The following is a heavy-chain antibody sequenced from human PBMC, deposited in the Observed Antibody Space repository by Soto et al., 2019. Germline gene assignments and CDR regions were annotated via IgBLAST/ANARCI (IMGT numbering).Heavy chain of an antibody. CDR3: ARAGSYYDSSGYYSSAEYFQH. D-gene: IGHD3-22*01. V-gene: IGHV3-53*01. J-gene: IGHJ1*01. Sequence: GRTLRLSCAASGFTVSSNYMSWVLQAPGKGLEWVSVIYGGGSTYYADSVKGRFTISRDNSKNTLYLQMNSLRAEDTAVYYCARAGSYYDSSGYYSSAEYFQHWGQGTLVTVSS. CDR1: GFTVSSNY. CDR2: IYGGGST.